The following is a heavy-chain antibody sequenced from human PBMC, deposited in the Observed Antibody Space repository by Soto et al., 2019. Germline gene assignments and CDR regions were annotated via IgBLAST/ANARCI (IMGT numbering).Heavy chain of an antibody. CDR1: GYSFRSYD. CDR2: VHPETGST. Sequence: ASVKVSCKGSGYSFRSYDITWVRQAPGQGLEWMGWVHPETGSTGYAQRFQGRVSMTSDTSRNTTYMELSDLRVEDTAVEYCASVRVRAYWDEPWG. J-gene: IGHJ5*02. D-gene: IGHD1-26*01. CDR3: ASVRVRAYWDEP. V-gene: IGHV1-8*02.